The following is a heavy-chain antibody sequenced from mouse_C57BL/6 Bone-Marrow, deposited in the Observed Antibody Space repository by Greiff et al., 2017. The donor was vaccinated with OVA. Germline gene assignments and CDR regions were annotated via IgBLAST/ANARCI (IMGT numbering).Heavy chain of an antibody. D-gene: IGHD1-1*01. CDR3: SRSRLCAY. CDR1: GFSLTSYS. Sequence: VMLVESGPGLVAPSQSLSITCTVSGFSLTSYSISWVRQPPGKGLEWLGVIWTGGGTTYNSALNARLSISKDNSKSQVFLKMNSQQTDGRARCYCSRSRLCAYWGQGTLVTVSA. V-gene: IGHV2-9-1*01. CDR2: IWTGGGT. J-gene: IGHJ3*01.